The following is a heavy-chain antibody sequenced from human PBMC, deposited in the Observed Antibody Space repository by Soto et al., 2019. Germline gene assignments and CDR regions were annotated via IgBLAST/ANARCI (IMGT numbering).Heavy chain of an antibody. Sequence: SGPTLVNPTQTLTLTCTFSGFSLSTSGMRVSWIRQPPGKALEWLARIDWDDDKSYSTSLKTRLTISKDTSKNQVVLTMTNMDPVDTATYYCARISPYYDSSGYYYYFDHWGQGTLVTVSS. CDR3: ARISPYYDSSGYYYYFDH. D-gene: IGHD3-22*01. CDR1: GFSLSTSGMR. CDR2: IDWDDDK. V-gene: IGHV2-70*04. J-gene: IGHJ4*02.